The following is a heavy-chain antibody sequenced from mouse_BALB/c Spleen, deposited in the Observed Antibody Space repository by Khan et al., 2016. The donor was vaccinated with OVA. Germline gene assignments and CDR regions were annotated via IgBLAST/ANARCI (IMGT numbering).Heavy chain of an antibody. V-gene: IGHV5-15*02. CDR2: VSSLAYNF. CDR1: GFTFSDYG. J-gene: IGHJ3*01. Sequence: EVELVESGGGLVQPGGSRKLSCAASGFTFSDYGMAWVRQAPGKGPEWVAFVSSLAYNFYYADTVTGRFTISRENAKNTLYLEMSSLRSEDTAIYYCARGGKGEFAYWGQGTLVTVSA. CDR3: ARGGKGEFAY.